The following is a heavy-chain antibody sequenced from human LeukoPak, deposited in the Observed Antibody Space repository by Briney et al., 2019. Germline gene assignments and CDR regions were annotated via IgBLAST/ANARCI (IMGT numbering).Heavy chain of an antibody. Sequence: PAGGSLRLSCVVSGITLSNYGMSWVRQAPGKGLEWVAGLSGSGGSTHYADSVKGRFTISRDNSKNMVFLQMNSLRVEDTAVYFCVKDQSVAACSTISCYRRMRAYYGMDVWGQGTTVTVSS. CDR3: VKDQSVAACSTISCYRRMRAYYGMDV. J-gene: IGHJ6*02. V-gene: IGHV3-23*01. D-gene: IGHD2-2*01. CDR1: GITLSNYG. CDR2: LSGSGGST.